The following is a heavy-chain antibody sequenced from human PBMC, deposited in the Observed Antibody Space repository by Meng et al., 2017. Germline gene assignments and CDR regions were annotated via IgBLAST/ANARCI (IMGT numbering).Heavy chain of an antibody. J-gene: IGHJ6*02. V-gene: IGHV1-69*13. CDR1: GGTFSSYA. CDR2: IIPIFGTA. CDR3: ARLSVDTAMAIYYYYYGMDV. Sequence: SVKVSCKASGGTFSSYAISWVRQAPGQGLEWMGGIIPIFGTANYAQKFQGRVTITADGSTSTAYMELSSLRSEDTAVYYCARLSVDTAMAIYYYYYGMDVWGQGTTVTVSS. D-gene: IGHD5-18*01.